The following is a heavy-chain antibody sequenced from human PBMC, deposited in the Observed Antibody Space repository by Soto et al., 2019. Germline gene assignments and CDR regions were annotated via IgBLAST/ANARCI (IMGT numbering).Heavy chain of an antibody. V-gene: IGHV3-30-3*01. J-gene: IGHJ4*02. CDR1: GFTFSSYA. D-gene: IGHD6-6*01. Sequence: AVGSLRLSCAASGFTFSSYAMHWVRQAPGKGLEWVAVISYDGSNKYYADSVKGRFTISRDNSKNTLYLQMNSLRAEDTAVYYCARGSIAARQFDYWGQGTLVTVSS. CDR3: ARGSIAARQFDY. CDR2: ISYDGSNK.